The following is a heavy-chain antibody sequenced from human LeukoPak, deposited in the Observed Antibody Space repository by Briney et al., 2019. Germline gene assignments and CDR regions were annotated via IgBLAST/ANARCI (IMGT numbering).Heavy chain of an antibody. J-gene: IGHJ4*02. CDR2: ITSSSSYI. V-gene: IGHV3-21*01. D-gene: IGHD6-6*01. CDR1: GFTFSSYS. CDR3: ARGLYSTSVAIDY. Sequence: GGSLRLSCAASGFTFSSYSMNWVRQAPGKGLEWVSSITSSSSYIYYADSVKGRFTISRDNAKNSLYLQMNSLRAEDTAVYYCARGLYSTSVAIDYWGQGTLVTVSS.